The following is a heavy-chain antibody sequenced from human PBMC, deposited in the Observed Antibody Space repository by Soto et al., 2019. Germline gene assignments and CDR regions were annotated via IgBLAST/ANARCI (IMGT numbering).Heavy chain of an antibody. CDR1: GGSFSGYY. CDR3: ARDLGSSGYYIDY. J-gene: IGHJ4*02. V-gene: IGHV4-34*01. CDR2: INHSGST. Sequence: SETLSLTCAVYGGSFSGYYWTWIRQPPGTGLEWIGEINHSGSTNYNPSLKSRVTISVDTSKNQFSLKLTSVTAADTAVYYCARDLGSSGYYIDYWGQGTLVTVSS. D-gene: IGHD3-22*01.